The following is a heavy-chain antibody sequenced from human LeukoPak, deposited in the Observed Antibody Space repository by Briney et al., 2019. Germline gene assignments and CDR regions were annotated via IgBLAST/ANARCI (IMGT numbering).Heavy chain of an antibody. Sequence: GGSLRLSCVVSGFTFNRCWMNWVRQAPGKGLVWVSRIASDGSSTTYADSEKGRFSISRDNAKNTLYLQMNSLRVEDTAVYYCARGRPHGNDYWGQGTLVTVSS. CDR3: ARGRPHGNDY. CDR2: IASDGSST. CDR1: GFTFNRCW. V-gene: IGHV3-74*01. J-gene: IGHJ4*02. D-gene: IGHD4-23*01.